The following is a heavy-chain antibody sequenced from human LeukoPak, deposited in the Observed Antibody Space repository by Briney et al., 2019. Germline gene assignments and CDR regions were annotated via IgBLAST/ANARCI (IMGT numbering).Heavy chain of an antibody. J-gene: IGHJ6*04. Sequence: ASVKVSCKASGGTFSSYAISWVRQAPGQGLEWMGWINPNSCGTNYAQKFQGRVTMTRDTSISTAYMSLSRLRADDTAVCSCVFLSIVGARSDVWGKGTTVTVSS. CDR3: VFLSIVGARSDV. CDR1: GGTFSSYA. CDR2: INPNSCGT. D-gene: IGHD1-26*01. V-gene: IGHV1-2*02.